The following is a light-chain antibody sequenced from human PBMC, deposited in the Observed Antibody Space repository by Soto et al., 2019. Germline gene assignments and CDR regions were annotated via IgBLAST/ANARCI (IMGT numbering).Light chain of an antibody. J-gene: IGKJ4*01. Sequence: DIQMTQSPSTLSASVGDRVTITCRASQSISSWLAWYQQXXXXXPKLLIYKASSLESGVPSRFSGSGSXTXFTXTISSLQPDDFATYYCQQYNSYSQLTFGGGTKVEIK. CDR2: KAS. CDR3: QQYNSYSQLT. V-gene: IGKV1-5*03. CDR1: QSISSW.